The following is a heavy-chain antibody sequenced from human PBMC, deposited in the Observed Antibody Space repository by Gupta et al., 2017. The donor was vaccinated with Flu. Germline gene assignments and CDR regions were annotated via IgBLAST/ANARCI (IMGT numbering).Heavy chain of an antibody. J-gene: IGHJ4*02. Sequence: EVHLVESGGGLVQPGGSLRLSCAASGFTFSIYSMNWVRQAPGRGLEWVSYITSDTNTIKYADSVKGRFTISRDNAKTSLYLQLNSLRDEDTAVYYCARSVEGAFDYWGQGILVTVSS. V-gene: IGHV3-48*02. D-gene: IGHD2-15*01. CDR1: GFTFSIYS. CDR3: ARSVEGAFDY. CDR2: ITSDTNTI.